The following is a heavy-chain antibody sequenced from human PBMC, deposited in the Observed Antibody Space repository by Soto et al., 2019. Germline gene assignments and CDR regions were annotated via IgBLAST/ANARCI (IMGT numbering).Heavy chain of an antibody. CDR2: IMPVLRTP. D-gene: IGHD3-10*01. CDR3: ARDNYRPQLGGNYYYILDV. V-gene: IGHV1-69*12. CDR1: GGTFRTAA. J-gene: IGHJ6*02. Sequence: QVQLEQSGAEVKKPGSSVKVSCKASGGTFRTAAISWVRQAPGQGLEWMGGIMPVLRTPDDAQKFQVRVTITADESTNTAYMDLSGLRSDDTAVHYCARDNYRPQLGGNYYYILDVWGQGTTITVSS.